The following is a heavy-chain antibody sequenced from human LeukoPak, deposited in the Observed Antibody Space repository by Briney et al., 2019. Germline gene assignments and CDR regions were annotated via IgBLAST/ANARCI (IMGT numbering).Heavy chain of an antibody. CDR2: IHQSGST. CDR1: GYSIRNGYF. J-gene: IGHJ5*02. Sequence: PSETLSLTCTVSGYSIRNGYFWGWVRRSPGKGLEWIGNIHQSGSTSYNPSLQSRVTISVDTSKNQFSLKLSSVTAADTAVYYCARLEITFGGVIAAWGQGTLVTVSS. CDR3: ARLEITFGGVIAA. D-gene: IGHD3-16*02. V-gene: IGHV4-38-2*02.